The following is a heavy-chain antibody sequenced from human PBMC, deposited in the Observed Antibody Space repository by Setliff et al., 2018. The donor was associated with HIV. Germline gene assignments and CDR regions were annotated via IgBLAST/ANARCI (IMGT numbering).Heavy chain of an antibody. J-gene: IGHJ4*02. Sequence: GESLKISCKGFGYSFSDNWIGWVRQMPGKGLEWIGVIYPGDYVTRYGPSFQGQVSISADVSITTAYLQWSSLKASDTAMYYCARHLIPGDPRYSSSWYYWGQGTLVTVSS. CDR1: GYSFSDNW. CDR3: ARHLIPGDPRYSSSWYY. D-gene: IGHD6-13*01. CDR2: IYPGDYVT. V-gene: IGHV5-51*01.